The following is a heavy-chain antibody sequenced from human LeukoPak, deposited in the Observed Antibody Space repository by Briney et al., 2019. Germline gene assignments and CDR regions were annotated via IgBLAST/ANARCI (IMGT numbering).Heavy chain of an antibody. D-gene: IGHD3-3*01. J-gene: IGHJ4*02. CDR3: ARDRGGADDFWCGYYTGYFDY. Sequence: PPGGSLRLSCAASGFTFSNYNMNWVRQAPGKGLEWVSYISSSSSTIYYADSVKGRFTISRDNAKNSLYLQMNSLRAEDTAVYYCARDRGGADDFWCGYYTGYFDYWGQGTLVTVSS. CDR1: GFTFSNYN. CDR2: ISSSSSTI. V-gene: IGHV3-48*01.